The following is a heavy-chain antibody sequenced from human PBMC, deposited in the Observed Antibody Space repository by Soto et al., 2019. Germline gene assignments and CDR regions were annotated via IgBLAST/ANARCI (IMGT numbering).Heavy chain of an antibody. Sequence: SQTLSPTWAVYGGSFSGYYWSWIRQPPGKGLVWIGEINHSGFTNYNPSLKSRVAISVDTSKNQFSLKLNSVTAADTAVYYCARDRVMLTFGGASEEWGIDSWGPGTLVTVSS. V-gene: IGHV4-34*09. CDR1: GGSFSGYY. CDR3: ARDRVMLTFGGASEEWGIDS. J-gene: IGHJ4*02. D-gene: IGHD3-16*01. CDR2: INHSGFT.